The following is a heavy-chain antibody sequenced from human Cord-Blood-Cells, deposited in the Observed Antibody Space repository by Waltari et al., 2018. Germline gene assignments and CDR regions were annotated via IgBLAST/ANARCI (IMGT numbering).Heavy chain of an antibody. CDR3: ARGGTAMVIDY. D-gene: IGHD5-18*01. CDR1: GGSISSYY. J-gene: IGHJ4*02. CDR2: IYYSGST. Sequence: QVQLQESGPGLVKPSETLSLTCTVSGGSISSYYWSWIRQPPGKGLEWIGYIYYSGSTNDNPSLKSRVTISVDTSKNQFSLKLSSVTAADTAVYYCARGGTAMVIDYWGQGTLVTVSS. V-gene: IGHV4-59*01.